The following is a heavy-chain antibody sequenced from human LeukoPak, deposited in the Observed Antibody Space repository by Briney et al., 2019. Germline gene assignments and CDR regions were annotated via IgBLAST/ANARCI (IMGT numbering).Heavy chain of an antibody. CDR2: IYSGGST. Sequence: GGSLRLSCAVSGCTISSNYMSWVRQAPGKGLEWVADIYSGGSTYYAHSVKGRVTISRDKSKNTLYLQMNSLRAEDTAVYYCARGAYCSDDSCPGAFDIWGQETMVTLS. D-gene: IGHD2-15*01. J-gene: IGHJ3*02. CDR3: ARGAYCSDDSCPGAFDI. CDR1: GCTISSNY. V-gene: IGHV3-53*01.